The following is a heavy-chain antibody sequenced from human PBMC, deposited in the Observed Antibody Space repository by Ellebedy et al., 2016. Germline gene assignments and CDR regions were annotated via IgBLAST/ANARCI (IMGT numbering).Heavy chain of an antibody. CDR1: GGSFSGYY. D-gene: IGHD6-19*01. J-gene: IGHJ3*02. CDR3: ARTPPGYSSGWEAFDI. Sequence: SETLSLTCAVYGGSFSGYYWSWIRQPPGKGLEWIGYIYYSGSTNYNPSLKSRVTISVDTSKNQSSLKLSSVTAADTAVYYCARTPPGYSSGWEAFDIWGPGTMVTVSS. V-gene: IGHV4-59*01. CDR2: IYYSGST.